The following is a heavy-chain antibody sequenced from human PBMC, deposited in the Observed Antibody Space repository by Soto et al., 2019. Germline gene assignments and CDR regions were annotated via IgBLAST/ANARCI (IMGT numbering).Heavy chain of an antibody. CDR3: AKANLAGPYYYYGMDV. V-gene: IGHV3-23*01. CDR1: GFTFSSYA. Sequence: GGSLRLSCAASGFTFSSYAMSWVRQAPGKGLEWVSAISGSGGSTYYADSVKGRFTISRDNSKNTLYLQMNSLRAEDTAVYYCAKANLAGPYYYYGMDVWGQGTTVTVSS. CDR2: ISGSGGST. D-gene: IGHD6-19*01. J-gene: IGHJ6*02.